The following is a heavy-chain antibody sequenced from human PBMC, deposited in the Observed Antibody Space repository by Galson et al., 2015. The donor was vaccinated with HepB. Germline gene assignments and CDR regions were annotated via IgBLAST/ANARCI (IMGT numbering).Heavy chain of an antibody. Sequence: SLRLSCAASEFAVNSNYMTWVRQAPGKGLEWVSTIHSDGSTYYADSVKGRFTISRDNSKNTVYLQMNSLRAEDTAMYYCARDWGLRFYYMDVWGKGTAVTVSS. CDR2: IHSDGST. CDR3: ARDWGLRFYYMDV. V-gene: IGHV3-53*01. D-gene: IGHD3-16*01. J-gene: IGHJ6*03. CDR1: EFAVNSNY.